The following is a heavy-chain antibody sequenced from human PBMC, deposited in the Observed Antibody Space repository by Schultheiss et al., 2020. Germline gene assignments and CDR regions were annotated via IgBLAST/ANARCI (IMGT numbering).Heavy chain of an antibody. D-gene: IGHD5-18*01. Sequence: GGSLRLSCAASGFTFSSYSMNWVRQAPGKGLEWVSSISSSSSYIYYADSVKGRFTISRDNAKNSLYLQMNSLRAEDTAVYYCARDGPVDTRYYYFDYWGQGTLVTVSS. CDR1: GFTFSSYS. J-gene: IGHJ4*02. CDR2: ISSSSSYI. V-gene: IGHV3-21*01. CDR3: ARDGPVDTRYYYFDY.